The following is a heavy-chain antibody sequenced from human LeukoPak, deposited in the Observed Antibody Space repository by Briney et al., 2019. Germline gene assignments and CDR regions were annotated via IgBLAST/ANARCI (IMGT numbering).Heavy chain of an antibody. V-gene: IGHV3-74*01. J-gene: IGHJ4*02. CDR2: INSDGSST. D-gene: IGHD3-10*01. Sequence: GGSLRLSCAASGFTFSSYWMHWVRQAPGKGLVWVARINSDGSSTNYADSVKGRFTISRDNAKNTLHLQMNSMRAEETAVYYCARGARGSGTASDYWGQGTLVTVSS. CDR1: GFTFSSYW. CDR3: ARGARGSGTASDY.